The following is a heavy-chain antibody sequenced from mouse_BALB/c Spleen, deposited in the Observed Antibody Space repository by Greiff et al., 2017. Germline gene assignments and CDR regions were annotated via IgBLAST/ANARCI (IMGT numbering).Heavy chain of an antibody. CDR2: INPSNGGT. CDR1: GYTFTSYY. V-gene: IGHV1S81*02. J-gene: IGHJ2*01. Sequence: QVQLQQSGAELVKPGASVKLSCKASGYTFTSYYMYWVKQRPGQGLEWIGEINPSNGGTNFNEKFKSKATLTVDKSSSTAYMQLSSLTSEDSAVYYCTREGNYFDYWGQGTTRTVSS. CDR3: TREGNYFDY.